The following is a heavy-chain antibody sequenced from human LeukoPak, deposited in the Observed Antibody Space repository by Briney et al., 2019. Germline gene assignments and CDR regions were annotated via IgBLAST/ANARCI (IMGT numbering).Heavy chain of an antibody. CDR2: ISYDGSNK. CDR1: GFTFSSYG. D-gene: IGHD6-13*01. V-gene: IGHV3-30*18. CDR3: AKDIRAAAGLDAFDI. J-gene: IGHJ3*02. Sequence: GRSLRLSCAASGFTFSSYGMHWVRQAPGKGLEWVAVISYDGSNKYYADSVKGRFTISRDNSKNTLYLQMNSLRAEDTAVYCCAKDIRAAAGLDAFDIWGQGTMVTVSS.